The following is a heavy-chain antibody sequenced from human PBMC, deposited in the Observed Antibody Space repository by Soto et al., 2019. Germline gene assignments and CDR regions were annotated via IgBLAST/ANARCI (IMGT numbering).Heavy chain of an antibody. V-gene: IGHV3-30-3*01. CDR1: GFTFSTHA. CDR2: VSFDGSNK. CDR3: ARDQTGITTNGAGRIDH. Sequence: QVQLVESGGGVVQPGRSLRLSCAASGFTFSTHAMHWVRQAPGKGLECVAIVSFDGSNKYYADSVKGRFTISRDNSKNTLYLQMSGLTPEDTAVYYCARDQTGITTNGAGRIDHWGQGTLVTVSS. J-gene: IGHJ4*02. D-gene: IGHD1-20*01.